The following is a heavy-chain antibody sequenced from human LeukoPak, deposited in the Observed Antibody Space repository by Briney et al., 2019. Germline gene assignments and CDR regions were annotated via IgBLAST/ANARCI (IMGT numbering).Heavy chain of an antibody. Sequence: PSETLSLTCTVSGGSISSSSYYWGWIRQPPGKGLEWIGSIYYSGSTYYNPSLKSRVTISVDTSKNQFSLKLSSVTAADTAVYYCARLEVGDIVVVPAAETYYFDYWGRGTLVTVSS. CDR3: ARLEVGDIVVVPAAETYYFDY. D-gene: IGHD2-2*01. J-gene: IGHJ4*02. V-gene: IGHV4-39*01. CDR2: IYYSGST. CDR1: GGSISSSSYY.